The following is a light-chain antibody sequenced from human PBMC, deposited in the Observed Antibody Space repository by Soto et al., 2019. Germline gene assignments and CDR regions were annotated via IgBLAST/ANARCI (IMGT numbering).Light chain of an antibody. J-gene: IGKJ1*01. Sequence: EIVLTQSPGTLSLSPGERATLSCRASQSGYSNFLAWYQQKPGQAPRLLMSRASFRAPGIPDRFSGSGSGTDFTLTIRRLEPEDFAVYYCQRYGRSWTFGQGTKVEMK. CDR1: QSGYSNF. V-gene: IGKV3-20*01. CDR3: QRYGRSWT. CDR2: RAS.